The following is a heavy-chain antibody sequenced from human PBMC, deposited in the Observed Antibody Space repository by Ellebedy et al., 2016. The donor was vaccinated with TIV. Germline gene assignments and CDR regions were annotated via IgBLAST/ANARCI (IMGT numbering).Heavy chain of an antibody. CDR1: GDSVPSNSAA. J-gene: IGHJ4*02. D-gene: IGHD6-19*01. Sequence: SQTLSLTCAISGDSVPSNSAAWNWLRQSPSRGLEWLGRTYYKSRWYNDYAVSVKSRLTVNPDTYKNQFSLQLKSVTPEDTAIYYCARADSSGWYKVPNHFDFWGQGTLFTVSS. CDR3: ARADSSGWYKVPNHFDF. CDR2: TYYKSRWYN. V-gene: IGHV6-1*01.